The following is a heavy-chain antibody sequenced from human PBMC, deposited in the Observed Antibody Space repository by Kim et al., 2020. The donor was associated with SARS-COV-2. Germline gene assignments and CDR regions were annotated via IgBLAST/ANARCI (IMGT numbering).Heavy chain of an antibody. CDR3: ATPPTPQYSGSYGDVGYYYCGMDV. CDR1: GFTFSSYS. Sequence: GGSLRLSCAASGFTFSSYSMNWVRQAPGKGLEWVSYISSSSSTIYYADSVKGRFSISRDNAKNSLYLQMNSLRDEDTAVYYCATPPTPQYSGSYGDVGYYYCGMDVWGQGSTGTVSS. D-gene: IGHD1-26*01. V-gene: IGHV3-48*02. J-gene: IGHJ6*02. CDR2: ISSSSSTI.